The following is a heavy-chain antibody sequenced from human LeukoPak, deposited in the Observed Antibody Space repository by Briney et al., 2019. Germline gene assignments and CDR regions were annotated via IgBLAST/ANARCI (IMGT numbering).Heavy chain of an antibody. D-gene: IGHD1-1*01. CDR2: VYYTGNT. J-gene: IGHJ3*01. CDR1: GTSINNFW. V-gene: IGHV4-59*03. Sequence: PSETLSLTCTVSGTSINNFWWSWVRQPPGKGLEWIGFVYYTGNTNYDPSLTSRVTMSIDTSRNQFSLRLSSVTAADTAVYYCIGTTGPFDVWGQGTLVTVSS. CDR3: IGTTGPFDV.